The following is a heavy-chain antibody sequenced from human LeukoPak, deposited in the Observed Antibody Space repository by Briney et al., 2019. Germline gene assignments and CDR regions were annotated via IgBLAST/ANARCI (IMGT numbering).Heavy chain of an antibody. CDR3: ARDGGRRVEYSSSSSYYYYMDV. CDR2: IYYSGST. J-gene: IGHJ6*03. CDR1: GGSISSYY. D-gene: IGHD6-6*01. Sequence: SETLSLTCTVSGGSISSYYWSWIRQPPGKGLEWIGYIYYSGSTNYNPSPKSRVTISVDTSKNQFSLKLSSVTAADTAVYYCARDGGRRVEYSSSSSYYYYMDVWGKGTTVTVSS. V-gene: IGHV4-59*01.